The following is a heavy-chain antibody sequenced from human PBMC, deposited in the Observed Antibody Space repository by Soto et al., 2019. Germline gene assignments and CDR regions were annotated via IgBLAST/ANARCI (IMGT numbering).Heavy chain of an antibody. CDR1: GASISSNTYY. Sequence: PWGTLSLTCTVSGASISSNTYYWAWIRRHPGKGLECIGSIYYDGSTYYNPSLKSRVTISVDTSKNQFSLKLSSVTAADTAVYYCARSFGVDAAGLFDYCGQGTLVTVSS. CDR2: IYYDGST. CDR3: ARSFGVDAAGLFDY. J-gene: IGHJ4*02. V-gene: IGHV4-39*07. D-gene: IGHD6-13*01.